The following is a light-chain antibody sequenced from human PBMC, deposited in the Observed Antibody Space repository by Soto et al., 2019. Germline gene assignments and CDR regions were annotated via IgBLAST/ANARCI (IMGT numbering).Light chain of an antibody. J-gene: IGKJ4*01. V-gene: IGKV3-15*01. Sequence: EIVMTQSPATLSVSPWDRATLSCRASQSVASNLAWYQQKPGQAPRLLISGASTRATGIPARFSGSGSGTEFTLTISSLQSEDFAVYYCQQYNNWPPLTFGGGNKVEIK. CDR3: QQYNNWPPLT. CDR1: QSVASN. CDR2: GAS.